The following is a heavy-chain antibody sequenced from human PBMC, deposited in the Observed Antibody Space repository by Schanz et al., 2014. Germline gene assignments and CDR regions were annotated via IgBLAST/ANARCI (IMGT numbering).Heavy chain of an antibody. J-gene: IGHJ4*02. CDR2: IKSDGSST. V-gene: IGHV3-74*01. CDR3: VRDSFFAFDY. CDR1: GFTFSSHW. D-gene: IGHD3-3*01. Sequence: EVQLVQSGGGLVQPGGSLRLSCAASGFTFSSHWMHWVRQAPGKGLVWVARIKSDGSSTSYADSVKGRFTISRDNAKNTLYLQMNSLRAEDTAVYYCVRDSFFAFDYWGQGTLVTVSS.